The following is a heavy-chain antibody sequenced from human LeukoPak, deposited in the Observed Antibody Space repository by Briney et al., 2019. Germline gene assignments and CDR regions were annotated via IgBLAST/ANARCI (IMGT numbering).Heavy chain of an antibody. CDR2: SSSSGSTT. D-gene: IGHD3-22*01. J-gene: IGHJ4*02. Sequence: GRSLRLSCAASGFTFSDNYMSWIRQAPRKRLGWVSYSSSSGSTTYYADSVKGRFTISRDNAKSSLYLQMNSLRAEDTAVYYCARDGYYDSSGYPDYWGQGTLVTVSS. CDR3: ARDGYYDSSGYPDY. V-gene: IGHV3-11*01. CDR1: GFTFSDNY.